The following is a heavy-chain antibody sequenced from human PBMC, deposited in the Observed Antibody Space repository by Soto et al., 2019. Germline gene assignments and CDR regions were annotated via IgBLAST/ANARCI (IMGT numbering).Heavy chain of an antibody. J-gene: IGHJ5*02. CDR2: IYYNGIT. CDR1: GDSITNVDYY. Sequence: QVSLQESGPGLVKPSQTLSLTCFVSGDSITNVDYYWSWIRHPPGKALEWIAYIYYNGITHYNPSLKSRVTISLDPSKNHFSLKMTSVTDADTAVYSCARGIQEGFDPWGQGTLVTVSS. CDR3: ARGIQEGFDP. V-gene: IGHV4-30-4*01. D-gene: IGHD5-18*01.